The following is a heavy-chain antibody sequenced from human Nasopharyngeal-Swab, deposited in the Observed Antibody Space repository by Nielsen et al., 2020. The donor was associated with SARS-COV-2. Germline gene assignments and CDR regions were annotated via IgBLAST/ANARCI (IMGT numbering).Heavy chain of an antibody. CDR3: ARLRSSSWYDPGDFQH. V-gene: IGHV5-51*01. CDR2: IYPGDSDT. CDR1: GYSFTSYW. Sequence: KVSCKGSGYSFTSYWIGWVRQMPGKGLEWMGIIYPGDSDTRYGPSFQGQVTISADKSISTAYLQWSSLKASDTAMYYCARLRSSSWYDPGDFQHWGQGTLVTVSS. J-gene: IGHJ1*01. D-gene: IGHD6-13*01.